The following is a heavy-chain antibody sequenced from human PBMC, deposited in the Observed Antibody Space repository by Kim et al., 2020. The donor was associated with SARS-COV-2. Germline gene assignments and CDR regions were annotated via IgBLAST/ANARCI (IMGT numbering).Heavy chain of an antibody. V-gene: IGHV3-21*01. CDR3: ASVPAASSVSYYYYGMDV. D-gene: IGHD2-2*01. Sequence: GGSLRLSCAASGFTFSSYSMNWVRQAPGKGLEWVSSISSSSSYIYYADSVKGRFTISRDNAKNSLYLQMNSLRAEDTAVYYCASVPAASSVSYYYYGMDVWGQGTTVTVSS. CDR1: GFTFSSYS. J-gene: IGHJ6*02. CDR2: ISSSSSYI.